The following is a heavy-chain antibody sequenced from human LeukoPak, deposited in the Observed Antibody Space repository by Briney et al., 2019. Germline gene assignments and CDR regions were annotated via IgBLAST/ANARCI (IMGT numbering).Heavy chain of an antibody. CDR2: INAGNGNT. Sequence: GASVKVSCKASGYTFTSYAMHGVRQAPGQRLEWMGWINAGNGNTKYSQEFQGRVTITRDTSASTAYVELSSLRSDDTAVYYCARAASWSPIGDSYYYMDVWGKGTTVTISS. D-gene: IGHD6-13*01. CDR3: ARAASWSPIGDSYYYMDV. V-gene: IGHV1-3*01. CDR1: GYTFTSYA. J-gene: IGHJ6*03.